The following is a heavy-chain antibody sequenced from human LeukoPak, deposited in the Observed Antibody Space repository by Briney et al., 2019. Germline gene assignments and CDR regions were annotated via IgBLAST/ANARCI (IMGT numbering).Heavy chain of an antibody. V-gene: IGHV3-48*03. J-gene: IGHJ6*04. CDR3: ARSRWFGEFDV. CDR2: ISSSGSTI. D-gene: IGHD3-10*01. Sequence: GGSLRLSCAASGFTFSSYEMNWVSQAPGKGLEWVSYISSSGSTIYYADSVKGRFTISRDNAKNSLYLQMNSLRAEDTAVYYCARSRWFGEFDVWGKGTTVTISS. CDR1: GFTFSSYE.